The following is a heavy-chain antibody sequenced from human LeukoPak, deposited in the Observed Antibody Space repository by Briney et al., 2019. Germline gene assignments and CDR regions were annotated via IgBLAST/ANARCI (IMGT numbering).Heavy chain of an antibody. CDR3: AKSLGGRGAYYGSGSYPS. V-gene: IGHV3-23*01. CDR2: ISGSGGST. Sequence: PGGSLRLSCAASGFTFSSYGMSWVRQAPGKGLEWVSAISGSGGSTYYADSVKGRFTISRDNSKNTLYLQMNSLRAEDTAVYYCAKSLGGRGAYYGSGSYPSWGQGTLVTVSS. J-gene: IGHJ4*02. D-gene: IGHD3-10*01. CDR1: GFTFSSYG.